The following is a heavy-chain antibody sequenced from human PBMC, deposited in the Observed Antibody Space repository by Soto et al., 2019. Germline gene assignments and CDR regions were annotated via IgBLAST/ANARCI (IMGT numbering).Heavy chain of an antibody. CDR2: INPNSGGT. CDR3: ARDLYGSGSYLGAFDI. D-gene: IGHD3-10*01. J-gene: IGHJ3*02. V-gene: IGHV1-2*04. CDR1: GYTFTGYY. Sequence: ASVKVSCKASGYTFTGYYMHWVRQAPGQGLEWMGWINPNSGGTNYAQKFQGWVTMTRETSISTAYMELSRLRSDDTAVYYCARDLYGSGSYLGAFDIWGQGTMVTVSS.